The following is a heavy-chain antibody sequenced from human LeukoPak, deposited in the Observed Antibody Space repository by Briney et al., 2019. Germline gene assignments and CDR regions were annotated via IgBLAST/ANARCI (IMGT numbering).Heavy chain of an antibody. Sequence: SVKVSCKASGGTFSSYAISWVRQAPGQGLEWMGGIIPIFGTANYAQKFQGRVTITADESTSTAHMELSSLRSEDTAVYYCARGLGNYSGGSCLYYYYYGMDVWGQGTTVTVSS. J-gene: IGHJ6*02. CDR3: ARGLGNYSGGSCLYYYYYGMDV. CDR2: IIPIFGTA. CDR1: GGTFSSYA. D-gene: IGHD2-15*01. V-gene: IGHV1-69*13.